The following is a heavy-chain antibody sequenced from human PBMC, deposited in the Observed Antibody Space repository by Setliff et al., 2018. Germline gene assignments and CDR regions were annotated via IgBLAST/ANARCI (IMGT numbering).Heavy chain of an antibody. CDR3: ARYDSSGYSENYYFDY. D-gene: IGHD3-22*01. CDR1: GGSISTTDYY. J-gene: IGHJ4*02. CDR2: VYYSGNT. V-gene: IGHV4-39*07. Sequence: SEALSLTCTVSGGSISTTDYYWGWIRQPPGKGLEWIGCVYYSGNTYYSPSLKSRVTMFVDTSKNQFSLMLYSVTAADTAIYYCARYDSSGYSENYYFDYWGQGTLVTVSS.